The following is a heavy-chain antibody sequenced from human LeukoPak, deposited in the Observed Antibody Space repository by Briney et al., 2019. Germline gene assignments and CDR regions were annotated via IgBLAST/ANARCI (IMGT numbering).Heavy chain of an antibody. CDR1: GGTFSSYA. V-gene: IGHV1-69*13. J-gene: IGHJ3*02. CDR3: ARYPSGLPDAFDI. Sequence: SVKVSCKASGGTFSSYAISWVRQAPGQGLEWMGGIIPIFGTANHAQKFQGRVTITADESTSTAYMELSSLRSEDTAVYYCARYPSGLPDAFDIWGQGTMVTASS. CDR2: IIPIFGTA. D-gene: IGHD6-6*01.